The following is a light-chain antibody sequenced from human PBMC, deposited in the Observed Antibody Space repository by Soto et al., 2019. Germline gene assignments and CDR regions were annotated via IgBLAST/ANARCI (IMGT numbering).Light chain of an antibody. V-gene: IGLV2-14*01. J-gene: IGLJ1*01. CDR2: EVS. CDR3: RSSTSSLYV. CDR1: SSDLGGYNY. Sequence: QSALTQPASVSGSPGQSITISCTGTSSDLGGYNYVSWYQHHPGKAPKLMIYEVSNRPSGVSNRFSGSKSGNTASLTISGLHAEDEADYYCRSSTSSLYVFATGTKVTV.